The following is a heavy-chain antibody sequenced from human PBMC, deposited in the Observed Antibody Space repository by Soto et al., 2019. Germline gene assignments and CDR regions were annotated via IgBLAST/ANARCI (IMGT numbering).Heavy chain of an antibody. V-gene: IGHV4-59*08. CDR1: GGSISSYS. D-gene: IGHD6-19*01. CDR3: ARLIPYSSGWYFDY. Sequence: QVQLQESGPGLVKPSETLSLTCTVSGGSISSYSWNWIREPPGKGLEWIGYIYYSGSTNYNPSLRSRVTISVDTSKNRVSLKLSSVTAADTAVYYCARLIPYSSGWYFDYWGQVTLVTVSS. J-gene: IGHJ4*02. CDR2: IYYSGST.